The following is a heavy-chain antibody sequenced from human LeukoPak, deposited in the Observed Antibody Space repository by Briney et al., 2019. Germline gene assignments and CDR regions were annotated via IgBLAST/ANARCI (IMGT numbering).Heavy chain of an antibody. J-gene: IGHJ4*02. Sequence: SETLSLTCTVSGYSISSGFYWGWIRQPPGKGLEWIGSIYHSGSTYYNTSLKSRVTISVDTSKNQFSLKLSSVTAADTAVYYCASEYYYDSSGYNWGQGTLVTVSS. CDR2: IYHSGST. V-gene: IGHV4-38-2*02. CDR1: GYSISSGFY. CDR3: ASEYYYDSSGYN. D-gene: IGHD3-22*01.